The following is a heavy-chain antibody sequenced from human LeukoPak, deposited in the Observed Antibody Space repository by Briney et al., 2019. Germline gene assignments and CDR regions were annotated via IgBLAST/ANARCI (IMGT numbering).Heavy chain of an antibody. D-gene: IGHD3-9*01. V-gene: IGHV3-7*01. CDR3: AKAVLTGYYAGFDY. Sequence: GGSLRLSCAASGFTFSNFWMSWVRQAPGKGLEWVANIKQDGSEIYYVDSVKGRFTISRDNAKNTLYLQMNSLRAEDTAMYYCAKAVLTGYYAGFDYWGQGTLVTVSS. J-gene: IGHJ4*02. CDR2: IKQDGSEI. CDR1: GFTFSNFW.